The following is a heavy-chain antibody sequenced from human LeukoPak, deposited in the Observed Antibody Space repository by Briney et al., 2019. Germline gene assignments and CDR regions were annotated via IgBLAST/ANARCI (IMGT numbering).Heavy chain of an antibody. D-gene: IGHD3-22*01. Sequence: PSETLSLTCTVSGGSISSHYWSWIRQPPGKGLEWIGYIYYSGSTNYNPSLKSRVTISVDTSKNQFSLKLSSVTAADTAVYYCARTAVYDSSSYYYPYYMDVWGKGTTVTVSS. CDR2: IYYSGST. CDR1: GGSISSHY. CDR3: ARTAVYDSSSYYYPYYMDV. J-gene: IGHJ6*03. V-gene: IGHV4-59*11.